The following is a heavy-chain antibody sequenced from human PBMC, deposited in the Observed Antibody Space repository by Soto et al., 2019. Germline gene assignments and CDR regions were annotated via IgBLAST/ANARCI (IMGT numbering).Heavy chain of an antibody. J-gene: IGHJ4*02. V-gene: IGHV3-21*02. D-gene: IGHD3-16*01. CDR3: ARGYDVVRVPVAIRVGYFDH. Sequence: EVELVESGGGLAKPGGALRLSCTDSGFTFSSHTMNWVRQAPGKGLEWVSSISATGSDIYYGDSVMGRFTISRDNAKNSLYLQLNNLRVDDTAVYYCARGYDVVRVPVAIRVGYFDHWGQGTVVTVSS. CDR1: GFTFSSHT. CDR2: ISATGSDI.